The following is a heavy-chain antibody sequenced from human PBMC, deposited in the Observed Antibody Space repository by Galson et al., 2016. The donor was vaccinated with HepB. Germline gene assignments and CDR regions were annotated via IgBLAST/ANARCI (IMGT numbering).Heavy chain of an antibody. CDR3: ARELDHSYYFDY. CDR2: IKPSGGNT. D-gene: IGHD1-14*01. Sequence: SGYTFNTYNMHWVRQAPGQGPEWMGIIKPSGGNTIYAQKFQDRITMTRDTSTSTVSMELISLRSEDTAVYYCARELDHSYYFDYWGQGTLLTVSS. J-gene: IGHJ4*02. CDR1: GYTFNTYN. V-gene: IGHV1-46*02.